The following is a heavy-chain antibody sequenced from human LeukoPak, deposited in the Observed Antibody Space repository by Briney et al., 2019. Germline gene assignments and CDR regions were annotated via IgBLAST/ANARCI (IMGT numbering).Heavy chain of an antibody. CDR2: IYHSGST. CDR1: GISISSNYY. Sequence: SETLSLTCTVSGISISSNYYWGWLRPPPGKGLEWIGSIYHSGSTYYNPSLKSRVTISVDTSKNQFSLKLSSVTAADTAVYYCARGGTAVDWGQGTLVTVSS. D-gene: IGHD6-13*01. V-gene: IGHV4-38-2*02. CDR3: ARGGTAVD. J-gene: IGHJ4*02.